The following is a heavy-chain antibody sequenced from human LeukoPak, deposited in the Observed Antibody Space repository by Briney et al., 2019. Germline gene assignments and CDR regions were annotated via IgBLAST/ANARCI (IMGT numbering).Heavy chain of an antibody. V-gene: IGHV4-30-2*01. J-gene: IGHJ4*02. Sequence: PXQTLSLTCAVSGGSISSSGYSWSWIRQPPGTGLEWIGYIYHSGSTYYNPSLKSRVTISVDRSKNQFSLKLSSVTAADTAVYYCARLKYSSSSGIDYWGQGTPVTVSS. D-gene: IGHD6-6*01. CDR3: ARLKYSSSSGIDY. CDR2: IYHSGST. CDR1: GGSISSSGYS.